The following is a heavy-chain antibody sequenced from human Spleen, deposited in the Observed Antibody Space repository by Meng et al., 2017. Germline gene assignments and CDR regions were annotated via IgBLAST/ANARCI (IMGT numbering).Heavy chain of an antibody. J-gene: IGHJ4*02. CDR1: GGSISGSNW. V-gene: IGHV4-4*02. D-gene: IGHD5-12*01. CDR3: ASFPLATDRGPFDY. CDR2: IYHSGST. Sequence: QVQLQESGPGLVKPSGTPSLTCAVSGGSISGSNWWSWVRQPPGKGLEWIGEIYHSGSTNYNPSLKSRVTISVDKSKNQFSLKLSSVTAADTAVYYCASFPLATDRGPFDYWGQGTLVTVSS.